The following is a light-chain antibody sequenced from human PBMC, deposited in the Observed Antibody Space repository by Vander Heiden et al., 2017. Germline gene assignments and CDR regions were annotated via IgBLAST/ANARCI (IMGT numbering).Light chain of an antibody. CDR3: QAWDSSTGV. CDR2: QDS. CDR1: KLGDKY. Sequence: SYELTQPPSVSVSPGQTASITCSGDKLGDKYACWYQQKPGQSPVLVIYQDSKRPSGIPERISGSNSGNTATLTISGTQAMDEAYYYCQAWDSSTGVFGGGTKLTVL. V-gene: IGLV3-1*01. J-gene: IGLJ3*02.